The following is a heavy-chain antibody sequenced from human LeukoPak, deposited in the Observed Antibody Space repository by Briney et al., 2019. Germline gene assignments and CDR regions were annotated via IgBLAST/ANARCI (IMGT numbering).Heavy chain of an antibody. V-gene: IGHV3-43*02. CDR3: AKDSLGGPTHYYYGVDV. D-gene: IGHD3-16*01. Sequence: PGGSLRLSCAASGFTFDDYAMHWVRQPPGKGLEWVSLISGDGRSTFYADSFKGRFTISRDTSKNSLYLQMNSLTTEDTALYYCAKDSLGGPTHYYYGVDVWGQGTTVTVSS. J-gene: IGHJ6*02. CDR2: ISGDGRST. CDR1: GFTFDDYA.